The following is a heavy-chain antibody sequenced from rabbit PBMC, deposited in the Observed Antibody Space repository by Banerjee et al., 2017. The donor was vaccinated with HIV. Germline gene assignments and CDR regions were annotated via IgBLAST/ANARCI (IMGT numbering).Heavy chain of an antibody. Sequence: QEQLVESGGGLVQPGGSLKLSCKASGFDFSSYGVSWVRQAPGKGLEWIGYIDLVFGRTYYANWVNGRFTISSHNAQNTLYVQLNSLTVADTATYFCVRGASSSGYYSLWGQGTLVTVS. CDR3: VRGASSSGYYSL. J-gene: IGHJ3*01. D-gene: IGHD1-1*01. CDR1: GFDFSSYG. CDR2: IDLVFGRT. V-gene: IGHV1S47*01.